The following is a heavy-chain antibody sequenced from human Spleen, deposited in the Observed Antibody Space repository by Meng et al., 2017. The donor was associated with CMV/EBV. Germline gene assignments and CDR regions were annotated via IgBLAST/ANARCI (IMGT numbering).Heavy chain of an antibody. CDR2: IYSGGAT. V-gene: IGHV3-66*02. CDR3: SSERGSGCDY. Sequence: GGSLRLSCAASGFTFSSYAMHWVRPAPGKGLEWVSVIYSGGATYYADTVGGRFIISRDNSKNTLYLQVNSLRSEATDVYECSSERGSGCDYWGQGTLVTVSS. D-gene: IGHD6-19*01. J-gene: IGHJ4*02. CDR1: GFTFSSYA.